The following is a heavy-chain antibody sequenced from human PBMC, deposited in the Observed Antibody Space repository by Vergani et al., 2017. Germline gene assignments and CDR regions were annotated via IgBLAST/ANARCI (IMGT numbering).Heavy chain of an antibody. CDR1: GFTFSNYG. Sequence: QVQLVESGGGVVKPGRSLRLSCAASGFTFSNYGMHWVRQAPGKGLEWVAVIWYDGSKKYYADSVKGRFTVARDNSKNTFYLQMNSPRAEDTAVYYCARGINWAYFDYWGQGTLVTVSS. D-gene: IGHD7-27*01. J-gene: IGHJ4*02. CDR3: ARGINWAYFDY. V-gene: IGHV3-33*01. CDR2: IWYDGSKK.